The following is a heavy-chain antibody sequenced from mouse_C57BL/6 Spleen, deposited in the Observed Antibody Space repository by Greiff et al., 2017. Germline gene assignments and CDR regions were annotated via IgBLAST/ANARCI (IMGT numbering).Heavy chain of an antibody. CDR1: GYTFTSYW. CDR3: ARWYYDYDDY. Sequence: QVQLQQPGAELVRPGTSVKLSCKASGYTFTSYWMHWVKQRPGQGLEWIGVIDPSDSYTNYNQKFKGKARLTVDTSSSTAYMQLSSLTSEDSAVYYCARWYYDYDDYWGQGTTLTVSS. CDR2: IDPSDSYT. V-gene: IGHV1-59*01. D-gene: IGHD2-4*01. J-gene: IGHJ2*01.